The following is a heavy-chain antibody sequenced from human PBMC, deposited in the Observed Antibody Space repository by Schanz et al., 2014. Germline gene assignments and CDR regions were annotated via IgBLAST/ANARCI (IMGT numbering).Heavy chain of an antibody. Sequence: EVQLVQSGAEVKKPGESLKISCQGSGYTFSSYWIGWVRQMPGKGLQWMGSIYPGDSDTKYSPSFQGQVTLSVDKSISTAYLQWSSLKASDTAMYYCARLIGPGGSRNWFDSWGLGTLVTVSS. CDR1: GYTFSSYW. CDR3: ARLIGPGGSRNWFDS. J-gene: IGHJ5*01. D-gene: IGHD3-10*01. CDR2: IYPGDSDT. V-gene: IGHV5-51*01.